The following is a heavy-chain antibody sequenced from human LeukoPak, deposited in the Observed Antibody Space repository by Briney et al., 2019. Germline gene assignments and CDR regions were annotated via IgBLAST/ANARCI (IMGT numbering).Heavy chain of an antibody. Sequence: PSQTLSLTCTASGGSISSGSYCWSCIRPPAGQGLEWISRIYTSGSTNYDPSLKSRVTITVDTCKNQCSLKLSSVTAAVTAVYNCARERGSYPWYFDYWGQGSLVTVYS. CDR1: GGSISSGSYC. CDR2: IYTSGST. CDR3: ARERGSYPWYFDY. D-gene: IGHD1-26*01. V-gene: IGHV4-61*02. J-gene: IGHJ4*02.